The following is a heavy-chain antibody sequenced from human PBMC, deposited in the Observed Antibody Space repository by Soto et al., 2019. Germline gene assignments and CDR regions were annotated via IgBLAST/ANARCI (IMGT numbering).Heavy chain of an antibody. D-gene: IGHD3-16*01. CDR1: GGSISSSNYY. Sequence: QLQLQESGPGLVKPSETLSLTCTVSGGSISSSNYYWGWIRQPPGKGLEWIGSIYYSGSTSYNSSLKSRVTISVDTSKNQFSLRLRSVTAADTAVYYCARPTLGAFDIWGQGTMVTVSS. CDR2: IYYSGST. V-gene: IGHV4-39*01. J-gene: IGHJ3*02. CDR3: ARPTLGAFDI.